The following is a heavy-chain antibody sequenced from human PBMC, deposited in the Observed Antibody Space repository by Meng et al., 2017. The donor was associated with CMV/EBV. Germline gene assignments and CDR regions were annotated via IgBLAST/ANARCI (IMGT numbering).Heavy chain of an antibody. CDR1: GYTFTGYY. J-gene: IGHJ6*02. D-gene: IGHD6-6*01. CDR2: INPNSGGT. CDR3: ARSHSSSYYYYYYGMDV. V-gene: IGHV1-2*02. Sequence: ASVMVSCNASGYTFTGYYMHWVRQAPGQGLEWMGWINPNSGGTNYAQKFQGRVTMTRDTSISTAYMELSRLRFDDTAVYYCARSHSSSYYYYYYGMDVWGQGTTVTVSS.